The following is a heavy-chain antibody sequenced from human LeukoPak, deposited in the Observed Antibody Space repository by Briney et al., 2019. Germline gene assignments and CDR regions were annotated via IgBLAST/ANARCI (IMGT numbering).Heavy chain of an antibody. CDR2: IIPIFGTA. CDR1: GGTFSSYA. V-gene: IGHV1-69*05. Sequence: SVKVSCKASGGTFSSYAISWVRQAPGQGLEWMGGIIPIFGTANYAQKFQGRVTITTDESTSTAFMELSSLRSEDTAVYYCASGAVAGQYYFDYWGQGTLVTVSS. CDR3: ASGAVAGQYYFDY. J-gene: IGHJ4*02. D-gene: IGHD6-19*01.